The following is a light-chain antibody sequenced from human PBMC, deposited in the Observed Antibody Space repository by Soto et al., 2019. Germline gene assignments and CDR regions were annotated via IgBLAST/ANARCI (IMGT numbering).Light chain of an antibody. V-gene: IGLV2-8*01. CDR3: SSYVGTNSYV. Sequence: QSALTQPPSASGSPGQSVTISCTGTSSDVGGYNYVSWYQHHPGKAPKLIIYEVYKRPSGVPDRFSGSKSGNTAALTVSGLQAEYEADYYCSSYVGTNSYVFGTGTKVTVL. CDR2: EVY. CDR1: SSDVGGYNY. J-gene: IGLJ1*01.